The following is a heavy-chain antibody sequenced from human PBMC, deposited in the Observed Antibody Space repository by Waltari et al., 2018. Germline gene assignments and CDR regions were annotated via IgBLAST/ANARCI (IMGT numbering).Heavy chain of an antibody. Sequence: QLQQSGPGLVKPSGTLSLTCAVPGASMSSTYWWSWVRQSPGKGLEWIGQVHGSGKTNYNPYFASRVSVTLHTFANQFSLRVTSATAADTAVYYCGRDGGRGLYLDSWGQGTLVTVSP. CDR3: GRDGGRGLYLDS. D-gene: IGHD2-15*01. CDR2: VHGSGKT. J-gene: IGHJ4*02. CDR1: GASMSSTYW. V-gene: IGHV4-4*02.